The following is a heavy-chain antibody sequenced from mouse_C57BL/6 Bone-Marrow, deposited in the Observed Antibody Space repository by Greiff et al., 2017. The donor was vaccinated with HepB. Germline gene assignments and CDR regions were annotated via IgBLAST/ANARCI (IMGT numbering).Heavy chain of an antibody. D-gene: IGHD1-1*01. CDR3: TPYFYGSA. CDR1: GFNIKDDY. V-gene: IGHV14-4*01. Sequence: EVQLQQSGAELVRPGASVKLSCTASGFNIKDDYMHWVKQRPEQGLEWIGWIDPENGDTEYAPKFQGKATITADTSSNTAYLQLSSLASEDTAVYYCTPYFYGSAWGQGTTLTVSS. CDR2: IDPENGDT. J-gene: IGHJ2*01.